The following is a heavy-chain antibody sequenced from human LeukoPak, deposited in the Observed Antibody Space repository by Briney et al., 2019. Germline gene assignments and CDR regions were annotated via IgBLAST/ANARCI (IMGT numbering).Heavy chain of an antibody. CDR3: ARISPWAAAGTS. Sequence: PSETLSLTCAVYGGSFSGYYWSWIRQPPGKGLEWIGEINHSGSTNYNPSLKSRVTISVDTSKNQFSLKLSSVTAADTAAYYCARISPWAAAGTSWGQGTLVTVSS. CDR2: INHSGST. CDR1: GGSFSGYY. D-gene: IGHD6-13*01. J-gene: IGHJ4*02. V-gene: IGHV4-34*01.